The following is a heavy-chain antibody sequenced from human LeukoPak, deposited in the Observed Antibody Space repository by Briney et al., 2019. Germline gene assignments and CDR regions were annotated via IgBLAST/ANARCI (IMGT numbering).Heavy chain of an antibody. V-gene: IGHV3-30*03. CDR2: ISNDGRHQ. D-gene: IGHD2-2*01. J-gene: IGHJ4*02. Sequence: GGSLRLSCAASGFNFSSNGMHWVRQAPGKGLEWVAVISNDGRHQFYADSVKGRFSISRDNAKNTLYLQMDSLRREDTALYYCARGGYCSSTSCRQLDYWGQGTLVTVSS. CDR1: GFNFSSNG. CDR3: ARGGYCSSTSCRQLDY.